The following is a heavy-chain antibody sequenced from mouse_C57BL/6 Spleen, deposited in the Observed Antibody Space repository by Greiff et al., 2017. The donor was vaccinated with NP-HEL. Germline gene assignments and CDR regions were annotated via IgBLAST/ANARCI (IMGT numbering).Heavy chain of an antibody. V-gene: IGHV7-1*01. CDR3: ARDANEEYYDV. Sequence: EVKLMESGGGLVQSGRSLRLSCATSGFTFSDFYMEWVRQAPGKGLEWIAASRNKANDYTTEYSASVKGRFIVSRDTSQSILYLQMNALRAEDTAIYYCARDANEEYYDVWGTGTTVTVSS. CDR2: SRNKANDYTT. CDR1: GFTFSDFY. J-gene: IGHJ1*03.